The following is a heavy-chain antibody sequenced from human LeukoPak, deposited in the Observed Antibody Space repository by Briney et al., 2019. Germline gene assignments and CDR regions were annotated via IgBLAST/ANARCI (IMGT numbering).Heavy chain of an antibody. J-gene: IGHJ4*02. V-gene: IGHV3-21*04. CDR3: AKGDYDYIEMGYFDY. CDR2: ISSGGDYI. Sequence: GGSLRLSCAASGFTFNTFNMNWVRQAPGKGLEWVSSISSGGDYIYYADSVWGRFTLSRDNSKNTLFLQMNSLRAEDTVVYYCAKGDYDYIEMGYFDYWGQGTLVTVSS. CDR1: GFTFNTFN. D-gene: IGHD5-12*01.